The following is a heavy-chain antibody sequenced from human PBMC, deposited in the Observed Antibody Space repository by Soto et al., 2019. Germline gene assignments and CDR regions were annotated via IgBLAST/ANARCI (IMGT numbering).Heavy chain of an antibody. CDR1: GFTFSSYG. V-gene: IGHV3-30*18. CDR3: AKEGGLSGSYYISSSYYFDY. CDR2: ISYDGSNT. J-gene: IGHJ4*02. Sequence: QVQLVESGGGVVQRGRSLRLSCVASGFTFSSYGLHWVRQAPGKGLEWVAIISYDGSNTYYADSVKGRFTISRDNSKNTLYLQMNSLRAEYTSVYYCAKEGGLSGSYYISSSYYFDYWGQGTLVTVSS. D-gene: IGHD1-26*01.